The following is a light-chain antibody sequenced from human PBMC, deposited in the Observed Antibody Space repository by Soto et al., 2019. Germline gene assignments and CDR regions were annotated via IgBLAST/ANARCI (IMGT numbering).Light chain of an antibody. Sequence: EIVLTHSPATLSLSPWERATLSCGASQSVSSSYLAWYQQKPGLAPRLLIYDASSRATGIPDRFSGSGSGTDFTLTISRLEPEDFAVYYCQQYGSSGTFGQGTKVDIK. CDR1: QSVSSSY. V-gene: IGKV3D-20*01. CDR3: QQYGSSGT. CDR2: DAS. J-gene: IGKJ1*01.